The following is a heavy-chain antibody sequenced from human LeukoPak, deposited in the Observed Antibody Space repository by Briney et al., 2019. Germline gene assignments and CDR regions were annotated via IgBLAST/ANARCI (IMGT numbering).Heavy chain of an antibody. Sequence: ASVKVSCKASGYTFTSYGISWVRQAPGQGLEWMGWSSAYNGNTNYAQKLQGRVTMTTDTSTSTAYMELRSLRSDDTAVYYCAREVGGYCSSTSCHSEFDYWGQGTLVTVSS. J-gene: IGHJ4*02. CDR2: SSAYNGNT. CDR3: AREVGGYCSSTSCHSEFDY. CDR1: GYTFTSYG. D-gene: IGHD2-2*01. V-gene: IGHV1-18*01.